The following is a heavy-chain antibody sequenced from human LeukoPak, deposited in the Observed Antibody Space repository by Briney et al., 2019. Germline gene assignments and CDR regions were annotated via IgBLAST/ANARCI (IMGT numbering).Heavy chain of an antibody. D-gene: IGHD1-26*01. Sequence: ASVKVSCKVSGYTLTELSMHWVRQAPGKGLXWMGGFDPEDGETIYAQKFQGRVTMTEDTSTDTAYMELSSLRSEDTAVYYCGVRGMGATFGSLYFDYWGQGTLVTVSS. V-gene: IGHV1-24*01. J-gene: IGHJ4*02. CDR2: FDPEDGET. CDR3: GVRGMGATFGSLYFDY. CDR1: GYTLTELS.